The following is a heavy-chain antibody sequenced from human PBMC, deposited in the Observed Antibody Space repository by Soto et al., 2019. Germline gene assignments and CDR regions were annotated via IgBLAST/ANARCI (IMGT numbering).Heavy chain of an antibody. V-gene: IGHV3-11*01. Sequence: GGSLRLSCAGSGFMFSSFAMTWVRQAPGKGLEWVSYISSSGSTIYYADSVEGRFTISRDNAKNSLYLQMNSLRAEDTAVYYCARDPRYSSGWYLTYGMDVWGQGTTVTVSS. CDR3: ARDPRYSSGWYLTYGMDV. D-gene: IGHD6-19*01. CDR2: ISSSGSTI. J-gene: IGHJ6*02. CDR1: GFMFSSFA.